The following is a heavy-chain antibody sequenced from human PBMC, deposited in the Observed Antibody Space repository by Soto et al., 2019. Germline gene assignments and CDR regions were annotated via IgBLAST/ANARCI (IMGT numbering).Heavy chain of an antibody. Sequence: ASVTGSCKASGYTFTSYGIIWVRQAPGQGLEWMGWISAYNGNTNYAQKFQGRVTMTEDTSTDTAYMELSSLRSEDTAVYYCATSEVATMGTMYNWFDPWGQGTLVTVSS. V-gene: IGHV1-18*01. D-gene: IGHD5-12*01. J-gene: IGHJ5*02. CDR3: ATSEVATMGTMYNWFDP. CDR1: GYTFTSYG. CDR2: ISAYNGNT.